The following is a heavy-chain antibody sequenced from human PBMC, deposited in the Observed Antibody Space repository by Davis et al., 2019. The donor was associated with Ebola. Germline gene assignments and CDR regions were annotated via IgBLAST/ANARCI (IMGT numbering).Heavy chain of an antibody. CDR3: ARGPHSSGYPHYYGMDV. Sequence: SVKVSCKASGGTFSSYAISWVRQAPGQGLEWMGRIIPILGIANYAQKFQGRVTMTRDTSTSTVYMELSSLRSEDTAVYYCARGPHSSGYPHYYGMDVWGQGTTVTVSS. CDR2: IIPILGIA. V-gene: IGHV1-69*04. D-gene: IGHD3-22*01. J-gene: IGHJ6*02. CDR1: GGTFSSYA.